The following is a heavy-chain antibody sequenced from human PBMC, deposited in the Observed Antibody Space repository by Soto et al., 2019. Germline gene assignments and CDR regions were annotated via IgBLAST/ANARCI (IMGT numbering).Heavy chain of an antibody. V-gene: IGHV4-30-2*01. Sequence: KPSETLSLTCAVSGGSISSGGYSWSWIRQPPGKGLEWIGYIYHSGSTYYNPSLKSRVTISVDRSKNQFSLKLSSVTAADTAVYYCARSPYSGYDRWLDYWGQGTLVTVSS. J-gene: IGHJ4*02. D-gene: IGHD5-12*01. CDR2: IYHSGST. CDR3: ARSPYSGYDRWLDY. CDR1: GGSISSGGYS.